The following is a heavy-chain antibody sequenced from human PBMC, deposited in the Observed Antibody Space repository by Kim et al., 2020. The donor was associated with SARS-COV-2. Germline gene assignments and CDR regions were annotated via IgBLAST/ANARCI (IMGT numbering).Heavy chain of an antibody. CDR2: ISSSSSYT. V-gene: IGHV3-11*03. Sequence: GGSLRLSCAASGFTFSDYYMSWIRQAPGKGLEWVSYISSSSSYTNYADSVKGRFTLSRDNAKNSLYLQMNSLRAEDTAVYYCASPGYSSSWTNFAHWGQGTLVTVSS. CDR3: ASPGYSSSWTNFAH. CDR1: GFTFSDYY. D-gene: IGHD6-13*01. J-gene: IGHJ4*02.